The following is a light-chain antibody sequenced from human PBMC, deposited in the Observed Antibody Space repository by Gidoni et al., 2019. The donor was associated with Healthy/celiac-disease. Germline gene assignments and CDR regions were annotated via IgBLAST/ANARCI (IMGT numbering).Light chain of an antibody. CDR3: QQRSNWPRLT. Sequence: EIVLTQSPATLSLSPGDRATLSCRASQTVSIYLAWYQQKPGQAPRLLIYDAANRATGIPARCSGSGSGTDFTLTISSLEPEDFAVYYCQQRSNWPRLTFGGGTKVEIK. J-gene: IGKJ4*01. CDR2: DAA. V-gene: IGKV3-11*01. CDR1: QTVSIY.